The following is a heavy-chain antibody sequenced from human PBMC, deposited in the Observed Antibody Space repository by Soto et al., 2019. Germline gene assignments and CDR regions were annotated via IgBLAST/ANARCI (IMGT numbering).Heavy chain of an antibody. V-gene: IGHV3-7*04. D-gene: IGHD3-10*01. CDR1: GFTFSRSW. CDR3: ARPKLYGEMLDF. Sequence: RGGSLRLSCAASGFTFSRSWMTWVRQAPGKGLEWVANIRQDGRESKYVDSVKGRFTISRDNAKNSLYLQMNSLRVEDTAVYYCARPKLYGEMLDFWGQGTLVTVSS. CDR2: IRQDGRES. J-gene: IGHJ4*02.